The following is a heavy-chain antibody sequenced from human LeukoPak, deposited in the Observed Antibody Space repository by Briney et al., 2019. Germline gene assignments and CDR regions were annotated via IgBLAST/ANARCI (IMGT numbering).Heavy chain of an antibody. Sequence: SVKVSCKASGGTFSSYAISWVRQAPGQGLEWMGGIIPIFGTANYAQKFQGRVTITADESTSTAYMELSSLRSEDTAVYYCARVRELTYYYYYGMDVWAKGPRSPSP. D-gene: IGHD1-1*01. V-gene: IGHV1-69*13. CDR1: GGTFSSYA. CDR3: ARVRELTYYYYYGMDV. J-gene: IGHJ6*02. CDR2: IIPIFGTA.